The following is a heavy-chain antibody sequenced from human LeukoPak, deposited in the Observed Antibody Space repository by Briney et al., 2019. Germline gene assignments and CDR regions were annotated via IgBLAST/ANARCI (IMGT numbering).Heavy chain of an antibody. CDR1: GGTFSSYA. CDR2: IIPIFGTA. CDR3: ARDPRDGYNPYFDY. V-gene: IGHV1-69*13. Sequence: GASVKVSCKASGGTFSSYAISWARQAPGQGLEWMGGIIPIFGTANYAQKFQGRVTITADESTSTAYMELSSLRSEDTAVYYCARDPRDGYNPYFDYWGQGTLVTVSS. D-gene: IGHD5-24*01. J-gene: IGHJ4*02.